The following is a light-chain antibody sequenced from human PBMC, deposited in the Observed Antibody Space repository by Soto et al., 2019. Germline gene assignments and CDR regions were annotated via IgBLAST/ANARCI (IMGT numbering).Light chain of an antibody. CDR1: SSDVGGYDY. J-gene: IGLJ2*01. V-gene: IGLV2-14*01. CDR2: EVR. Sequence: SVLTQPASVSGSPGQSITISCTGTSSDVGGYDYVSWYQQHPGKAPKLMIYEVRNRPSGVSNRFSGSKSGNTASLTISGLQAEDEADYYCSSFTSSSTLEVVVGGGTQLTVL. CDR3: SSFTSSSTLEVV.